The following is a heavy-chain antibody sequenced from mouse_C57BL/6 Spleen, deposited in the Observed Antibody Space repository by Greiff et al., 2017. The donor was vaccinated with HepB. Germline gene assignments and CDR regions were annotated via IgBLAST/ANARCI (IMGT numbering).Heavy chain of an antibody. CDR2: IYPGSGNT. J-gene: IGHJ2*01. CDR3: AREAQATYYFDY. CDR1: GYTFTDYY. D-gene: IGHD3-2*02. V-gene: IGHV1-76*01. Sequence: VQLQQSGAELVRPGASVKLSCKASGYTFTDYYINWVKQRPGQGLEWIARIYPGSGNTYYNEKFKGKATLTAEKSSSTAYMQLSSLTSEDSAVYFCAREAQATYYFDYWGQGTTLTVSS.